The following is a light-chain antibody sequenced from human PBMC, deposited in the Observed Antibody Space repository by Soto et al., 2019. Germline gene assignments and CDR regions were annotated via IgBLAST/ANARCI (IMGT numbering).Light chain of an antibody. CDR3: QHRSNWRMYT. V-gene: IGKV3-11*01. Sequence: ELVLTQSLATLSLSPGERATLSCRASQSVAGYLAWYQQKPGQGPRLLIYDTSNRATGAPPRFSGSGSGTDFTLTISSLEPEDFAIYYCQHRSNWRMYTFGQGTKLEIK. CDR2: DTS. CDR1: QSVAGY. J-gene: IGKJ2*01.